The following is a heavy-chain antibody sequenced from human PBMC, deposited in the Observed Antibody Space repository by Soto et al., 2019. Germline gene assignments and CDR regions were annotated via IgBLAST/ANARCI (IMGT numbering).Heavy chain of an antibody. CDR3: AREEGAYNMRTFPFYSMAA. V-gene: IGHV1-69*08. CDR2: IIPILGTG. D-gene: IGHD3-16*01. J-gene: IGHJ6*03. CDR1: GGTFTSET. Sequence: QVQLVQSGPEVTKSGSSVKVSCKLSGGTFTSETISWVRQAPGQGLEWMGRIIPILGTGNYTQKIQGKITITEDKTTNTKYMELSSLPSENTAVYFCAREEGAYNMRTFPFYSMAAWGNGTTVTVSS.